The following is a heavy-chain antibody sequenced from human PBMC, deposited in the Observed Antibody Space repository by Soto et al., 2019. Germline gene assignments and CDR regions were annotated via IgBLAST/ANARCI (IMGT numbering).Heavy chain of an antibody. CDR3: ARDRAGVYGMDV. CDR1: GDSVSSNSAA. V-gene: IGHV6-1*01. J-gene: IGHJ6*02. CDR2: TYYRSKWYN. D-gene: IGHD3-10*01. Sequence: SHTLSRTCAISGDSVSSNSAAWNWIRQSPSRGVEWLGRTYYRSKWYNDYAESVRSRITXXXDXXXXXFSLQXXSMXPEYTAVYYCARDRAGVYGMDVWGLGTTVTVS.